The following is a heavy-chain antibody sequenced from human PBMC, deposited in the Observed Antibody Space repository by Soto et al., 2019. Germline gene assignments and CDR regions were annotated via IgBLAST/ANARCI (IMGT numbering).Heavy chain of an antibody. V-gene: IGHV1-3*04. D-gene: IGHD6-6*01. CDR3: ARRASNSGAFDS. CDR1: GYTFGNYA. Sequence: ASVKVSCKTSGYTFGNYAIHWVRQAPGERLEWMGWINTGNGFPEYSQKFQDKVSFTRDSSANTAYMELSSLKYEDTAVYFCARRASNSGAFDSWGQGTLVTVSS. CDR2: INTGNGFP. J-gene: IGHJ4*02.